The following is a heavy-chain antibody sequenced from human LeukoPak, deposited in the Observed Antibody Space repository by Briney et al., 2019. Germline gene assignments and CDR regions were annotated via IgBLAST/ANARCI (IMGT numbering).Heavy chain of an antibody. V-gene: IGHV3-33*08. CDR3: VRDGEGVAISVNYWFDP. CDR1: GLTFSSHW. CDR2: IWYDGSNK. D-gene: IGHD3-10*01. Sequence: GGSLRLSCAASGLTFSSHWMHWVRQAPGKGLEWVAVIWYDGSNKYYADSVKGRFTISRDNSKNTLYLQMNSLRSEDTAVYYCVRDGEGVAISVNYWFDPWGQGTLVTVSS. J-gene: IGHJ5*02.